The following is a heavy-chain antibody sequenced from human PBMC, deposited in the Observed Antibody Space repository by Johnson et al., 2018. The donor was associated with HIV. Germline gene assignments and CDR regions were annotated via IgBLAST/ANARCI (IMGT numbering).Heavy chain of an antibody. CDR2: SRGSGGRT. CDR1: GFTFSSYA. D-gene: IGHD2-15*01. CDR3: AKSGYSGGSCPDGFDI. J-gene: IGHJ3*02. Sequence: VQLVESGGGLIQPGGSLRLSCAASGFTFSSYAMSWVRQAPGKGLEWVSASRGSGGRTYSADSVKGRLTISRDNSKNTLYLQMNSLRAEDTAVYYCAKSGYSGGSCPDGFDIWGQGTMVIVSS. V-gene: IGHV3-23*04.